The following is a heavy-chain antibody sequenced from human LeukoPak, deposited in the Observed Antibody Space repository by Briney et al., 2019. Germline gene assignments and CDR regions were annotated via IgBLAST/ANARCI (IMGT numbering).Heavy chain of an antibody. CDR2: IYYSGST. V-gene: IGHV4-39*01. Sequence: SETLSLTCTVSGDSVSNDKLFWGWIRQPPGKGLEWIGSIYYSGSTYYTPSLNSRVTISVDTSKNQFSLKLSSVTAADTAVYYCARLGWWDSWGQGTLVTVSS. CDR3: ARLGWWDS. D-gene: IGHD2-15*01. J-gene: IGHJ5*01. CDR1: GDSVSNDKLF.